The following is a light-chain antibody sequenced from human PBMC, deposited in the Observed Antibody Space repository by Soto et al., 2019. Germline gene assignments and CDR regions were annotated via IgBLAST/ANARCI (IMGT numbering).Light chain of an antibody. V-gene: IGLV1-40*01. Sequence: QSVLTQPPSVSGAPGQRVTISCTGSSSNIGAGYDVHWYQQLPGTAPKLLIYGNSNRPSGVPDRFSGSKSGTSASLAITGLQAEDESDYYCQSYDISLSGYLFGTGTK. CDR3: QSYDISLSGYL. CDR1: SSNIGAGYD. CDR2: GNS. J-gene: IGLJ1*01.